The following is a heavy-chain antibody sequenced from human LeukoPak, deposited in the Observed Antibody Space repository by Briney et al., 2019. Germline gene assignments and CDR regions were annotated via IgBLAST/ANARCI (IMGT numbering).Heavy chain of an antibody. Sequence: GASVKVSCKASGGTFSSYAISWVRQAPGHGLEWMGRIIPILGIANYAQKFQGRVTITADKSTSTAYMELSSLRSEDTAVYYCARRDYDYVWGSYYFDYWGQGTLVTVSS. CDR1: GGTFSSYA. D-gene: IGHD3-16*01. CDR3: ARRDYDYVWGSYYFDY. V-gene: IGHV1-69*04. J-gene: IGHJ4*02. CDR2: IIPILGIA.